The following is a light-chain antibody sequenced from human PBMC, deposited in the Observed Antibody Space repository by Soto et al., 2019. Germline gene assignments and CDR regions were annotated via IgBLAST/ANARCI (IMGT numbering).Light chain of an antibody. CDR3: QQRTNWLT. CDR1: QIISSY. CDR2: AAS. J-gene: IGKJ4*01. Sequence: DIQMPPDPYSLPAFLRDSLTIHFRASQIISSYLNWYQQKPGKAPKLLISAASSLESGVPSRFSGSESGTDFTLTISSLEPEDFAVYYCQQRTNWLTFGGGTKVDIK. V-gene: IGKV1-39*01.